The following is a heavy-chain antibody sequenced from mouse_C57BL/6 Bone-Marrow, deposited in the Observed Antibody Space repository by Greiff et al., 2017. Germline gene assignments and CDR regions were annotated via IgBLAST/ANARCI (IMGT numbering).Heavy chain of an antibody. CDR1: GFTFSNYW. J-gene: IGHJ2*01. Sequence: EVKVEESGGGLVQPGGSMKLSCVASGFTFSNYWMNWVRQSPEKGLEWVAQIRLKSDNYATHYAESVKGRFTISRDDSKSSVYLQMNNLRAEDTGIYYCTEGYYEGYWGQGTTLTVSS. D-gene: IGHD2-3*01. CDR3: TEGYYEGY. V-gene: IGHV6-3*01. CDR2: IRLKSDNYAT.